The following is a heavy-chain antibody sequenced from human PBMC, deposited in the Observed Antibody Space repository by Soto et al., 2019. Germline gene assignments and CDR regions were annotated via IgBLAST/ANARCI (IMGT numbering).Heavy chain of an antibody. CDR1: GGTFSSYA. V-gene: IGHV1-69*13. Sequence: SVKVSCKASGGTFSSYAISWVRQAPGQGLEWMGGIIPIFGTANYAQKFQGRVTITADESTSTAYMELSSLRSEDTAVYYCARSGLELSNNGATYYYGMDGSGQGTTVTVSS. D-gene: IGHD3-3*01. CDR2: IIPIFGTA. CDR3: ARSGLELSNNGATYYYGMDG. J-gene: IGHJ6*02.